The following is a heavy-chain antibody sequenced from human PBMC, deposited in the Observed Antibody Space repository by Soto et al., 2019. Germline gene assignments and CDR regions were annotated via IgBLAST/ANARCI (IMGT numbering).Heavy chain of an antibody. Sequence: SGPTPGNPTETLTLTCTVSGFSLSNARMGVSWIRQPPGKALEWLAHIFSNDEKSYSTSLKSRLTISKDTSKSQVVLTMTNMDPVDTATYYCARMDSSGYYRYYFDYWGQGTLVTAPQ. CDR2: IFSNDEK. J-gene: IGHJ4*02. V-gene: IGHV2-26*01. CDR3: ARMDSSGYYRYYFDY. CDR1: GFSLSNARMG. D-gene: IGHD3-22*01.